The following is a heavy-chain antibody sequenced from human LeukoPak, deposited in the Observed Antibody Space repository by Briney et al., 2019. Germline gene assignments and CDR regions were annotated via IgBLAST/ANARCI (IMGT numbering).Heavy chain of an antibody. CDR2: VSGTTGNT. CDR3: ATPAYRDRGGFEY. V-gene: IGHV3-23*01. Sequence: GGSLRLSCAASGFTFSSYAKFWVRQAPGQGLAWVSAVSGTTGNTYYADSVKGRFTISRDNSKNTVYLQMDSLRVDDTAVYYCATPAYRDRGGFEYWGQGTLVTVSS. J-gene: IGHJ4*02. D-gene: IGHD1-26*01. CDR1: GFTFSSYA.